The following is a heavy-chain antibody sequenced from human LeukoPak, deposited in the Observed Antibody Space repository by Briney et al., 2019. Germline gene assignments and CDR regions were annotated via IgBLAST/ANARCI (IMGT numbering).Heavy chain of an antibody. CDR1: GGSISSSSYY. CDR3: ARSRHLLWFGEFQAP. CDR2: IYYSGST. J-gene: IGHJ5*02. D-gene: IGHD3-10*01. Sequence: SETLSLTCTVSGGSISSSSYYWGWIRQPPGKGLEWIGSIYYSGSTYYNPSLKSRVTISVDTSKNQFSLKLSSVTAADTAVYYCARSRHLLWFGEFQAPWGQGTLVTVSS. V-gene: IGHV4-39*01.